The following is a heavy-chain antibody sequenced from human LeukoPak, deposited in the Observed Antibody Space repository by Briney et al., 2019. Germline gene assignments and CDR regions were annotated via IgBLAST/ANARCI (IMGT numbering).Heavy chain of an antibody. J-gene: IGHJ4*02. CDR1: GLTFRSYA. Sequence: PGGSLRLSCAASGLTFRSYAMSWVRQAPGKGLEWVSAISGSGGSTYYADSVKGRFNISRDNSKNTLYLQMNSLRAEDTAVYYCAKDSPRDSSGWYYFDYWGQGTLVTVSS. V-gene: IGHV3-23*01. D-gene: IGHD6-19*01. CDR2: ISGSGGST. CDR3: AKDSPRDSSGWYYFDY.